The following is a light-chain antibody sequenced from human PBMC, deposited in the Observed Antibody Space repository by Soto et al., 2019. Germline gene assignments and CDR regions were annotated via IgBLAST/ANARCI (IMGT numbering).Light chain of an antibody. CDR1: RSLSSTS. V-gene: IGKV3-20*01. CDR3: QQYGSSPRT. J-gene: IGKJ1*01. Sequence: IVFTQSPGTLSLAPGERATLSCRASRSLSSTSLAWNQQRPGQAPRLLIYETSTQATDIPDRFSDSGSGTVFTLTIYRLEPDDFAVYYCQQYGSSPRTFGQGTKVDIK. CDR2: ETS.